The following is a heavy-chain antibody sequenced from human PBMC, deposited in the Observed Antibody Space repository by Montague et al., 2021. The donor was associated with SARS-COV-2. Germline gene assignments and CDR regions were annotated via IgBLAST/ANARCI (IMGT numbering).Heavy chain of an antibody. D-gene: IGHD2-2*02. J-gene: IGHJ5*02. Sequence: SETLSLTCAAYGGSFSGYYWSWIRQPPGKGLEWIGEINHSGSTNYNPSLKSRVTISVDTSKNQFSLKLSSVTAAGTAVYYCASLTLGNCSSTSCYSDWFDPWGQGTLVTVSS. CDR2: INHSGST. V-gene: IGHV4-34*01. CDR1: GGSFSGYY. CDR3: ASLTLGNCSSTSCYSDWFDP.